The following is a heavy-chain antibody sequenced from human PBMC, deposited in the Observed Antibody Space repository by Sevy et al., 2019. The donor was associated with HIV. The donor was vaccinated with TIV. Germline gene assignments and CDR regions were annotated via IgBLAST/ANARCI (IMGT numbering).Heavy chain of an antibody. V-gene: IGHV3-21*01. CDR2: ISSTSTYI. CDR1: GFTFNTYN. Sequence: GGSLRLSCGASGFTFNTYNFNWVRQAPGKGLECVSSISSTSTYIYYADSVRGRFTISRDNAKNSLYLQMNNLRAEDTAIYYCARDGRATDYGMDVWGLGTTVTVSS. J-gene: IGHJ6*02. D-gene: IGHD1-26*01. CDR3: ARDGRATDYGMDV.